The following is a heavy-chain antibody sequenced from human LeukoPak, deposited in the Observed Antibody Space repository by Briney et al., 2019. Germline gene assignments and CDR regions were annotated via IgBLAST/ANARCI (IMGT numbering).Heavy chain of an antibody. CDR1: GGSISSGGYY. J-gene: IGHJ4*02. CDR3: ARGAPYCGGDCQGRALDY. V-gene: IGHV4-31*03. CDR2: IYYSGST. D-gene: IGHD2-21*02. Sequence: SQTLSLTCTVSGGSISSGGYYWSWIRQHPGKGLEWIGYIYYSGSTYYNPSLKSRVTISVDTSKNQFSLKLSSVTAADTAVYYRARGAPYCGGDCQGRALDYRGQGTLVTVSS.